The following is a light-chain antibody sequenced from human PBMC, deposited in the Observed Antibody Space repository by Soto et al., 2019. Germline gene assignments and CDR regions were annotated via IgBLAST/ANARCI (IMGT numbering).Light chain of an antibody. J-gene: IGKJ1*01. V-gene: IGKV2-28*01. Sequence: DVVLTQSPLSLSVTPGEPASISCRSSQSLLHSNGYKYLDWYLQKPGQPPQLLIYFGSYRASGVPDRFSGRGSGTDYTLKISRVGAEDVGVYYCMQALHSYTFGQGTKVEIK. CDR3: MQALHSYT. CDR2: FGS. CDR1: QSLLHSNGYKY.